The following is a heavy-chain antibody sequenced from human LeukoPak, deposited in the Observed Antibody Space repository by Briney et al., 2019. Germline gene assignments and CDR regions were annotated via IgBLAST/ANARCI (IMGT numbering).Heavy chain of an antibody. D-gene: IGHD6-13*01. V-gene: IGHV3-73*01. Sequence: GSLRLSCAASGFTFSGSAMHWVRQASGKGLEWVGRIRSKANSYATAYAASVKGRFTISRDDSKNTAYLQMNSLKTEDTAVYYCTRPYSSSWNAPHYYYYYMDVWGKGTTVTVSS. J-gene: IGHJ6*03. CDR1: GFTFSGSA. CDR3: TRPYSSSWNAPHYYYYYMDV. CDR2: IRSKANSYAT.